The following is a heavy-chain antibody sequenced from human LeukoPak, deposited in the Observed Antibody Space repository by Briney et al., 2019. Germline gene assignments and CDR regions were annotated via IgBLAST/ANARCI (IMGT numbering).Heavy chain of an antibody. CDR1: GGSISSSSYY. D-gene: IGHD3-22*01. V-gene: IGHV4-39*07. CDR2: IYYSGST. J-gene: IGHJ6*03. Sequence: SETLSLTCTVSGGSISSSSYYWGWIRQPPGRGLEWIGRIYYSGSTYYNPSLKSRVTISVDTSKNQFSLKLSSVTAADTAVYYCARGGFKYYYDSSGYPASHYYYYYMDVWGKGTTVTVSS. CDR3: ARGGFKYYYDSSGYPASHYYYYYMDV.